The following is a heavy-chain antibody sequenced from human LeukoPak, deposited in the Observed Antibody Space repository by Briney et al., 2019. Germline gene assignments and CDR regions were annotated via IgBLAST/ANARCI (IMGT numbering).Heavy chain of an antibody. CDR2: ISYDGSNK. CDR1: GFTFSGSP. Sequence: GRSLRLSCAASGFTFSGSPMHWVRQAPGKGLEWVAVISYDGSNKYYADSVKGRFTISRDNSKNTLYLQMNSLRAEDTAVYYCAKEEGWFGEYMRNYFDYWGQGTLVTVSS. V-gene: IGHV3-30*04. D-gene: IGHD3-10*01. J-gene: IGHJ4*02. CDR3: AKEEGWFGEYMRNYFDY.